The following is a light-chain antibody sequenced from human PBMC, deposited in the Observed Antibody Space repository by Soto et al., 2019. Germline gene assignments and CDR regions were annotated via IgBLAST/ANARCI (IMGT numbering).Light chain of an antibody. J-gene: IGLJ1*01. V-gene: IGLV1-44*01. CDR3: AAWDDSLNGYV. CDR1: SSNIGSNT. CDR2: SNN. Sequence: QSALTQPPSASGTPGQRVTISCSGSSSNIGSNTVNWYQQLPGTAPKLLIYSNNQQPSGVPDRFSGSKSGTSASLAISGLQSEDEADYYCAAWDDSLNGYVFGPGTKLTVL.